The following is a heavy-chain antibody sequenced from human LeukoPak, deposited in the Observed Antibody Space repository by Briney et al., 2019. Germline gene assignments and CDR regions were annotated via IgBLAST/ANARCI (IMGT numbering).Heavy chain of an antibody. CDR3: ARDAGYSSTWFDYYYYMDV. Sequence: VSVKVSCKASGYTFASYGINWVRQAPGQGLEWMGWISGYNGNTNYAQKFQGRVTMTTDTSTSTAYMELRSLRSDDTAVYYCARDAGYSSTWFDYYYYMDVWGKGTTVTVSS. V-gene: IGHV1-18*01. CDR2: ISGYNGNT. D-gene: IGHD6-13*01. CDR1: GYTFASYG. J-gene: IGHJ6*03.